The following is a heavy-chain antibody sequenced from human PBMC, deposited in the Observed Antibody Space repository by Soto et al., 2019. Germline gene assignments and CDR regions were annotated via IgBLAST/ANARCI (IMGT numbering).Heavy chain of an antibody. V-gene: IGHV3-33*01. Sequence: QVQLVESGGGVVQPGRSLRLSCAASGFTFSSYGMHWVRQAPGKGLEWVAVIWYDGSNKYYADSVKGRFTISRDNSKNTLYLKMNSLRAEDTAVYYCAREGYSYDYYYYGMDVWGQGTTVTVSS. J-gene: IGHJ6*02. CDR2: IWYDGSNK. CDR1: GFTFSSYG. D-gene: IGHD5-18*01. CDR3: AREGYSYDYYYYGMDV.